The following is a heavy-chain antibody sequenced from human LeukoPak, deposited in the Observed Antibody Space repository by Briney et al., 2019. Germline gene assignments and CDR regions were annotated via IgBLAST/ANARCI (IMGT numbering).Heavy chain of an antibody. Sequence: SETLSLTCTVSGASVSGHYWSWIRQPAGKGLEWVGRIFSSGSSNYNPSLKSRLSMSVVTSKNQFSLKLTSVTAADTAVYYCARDLQKGPDYYYAMDVWGQGTTVTVSS. CDR3: ARDLQKGPDYYYAMDV. CDR2: IFSSGSS. D-gene: IGHD4-11*01. V-gene: IGHV4-4*07. J-gene: IGHJ6*02. CDR1: GASVSGHY.